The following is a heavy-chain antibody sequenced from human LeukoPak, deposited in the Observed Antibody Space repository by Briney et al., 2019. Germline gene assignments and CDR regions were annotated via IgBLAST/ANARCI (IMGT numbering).Heavy chain of an antibody. CDR3: ALYDGTYGYFDY. CDR2: IYYSGTT. V-gene: IGHV4-28*01. J-gene: IGHJ4*02. CDR1: GYSISSNSW. D-gene: IGHD1-26*01. Sequence: MASDTLSLTCAVSGYSISSNSWWGWIRQPPGKGLEWIGYIYYSGTTYYNSSLKSRVTMSVDTSKNQFSLKLNSVTAVDTAVYYCALYDGTYGYFDYWGQGSLATVSS.